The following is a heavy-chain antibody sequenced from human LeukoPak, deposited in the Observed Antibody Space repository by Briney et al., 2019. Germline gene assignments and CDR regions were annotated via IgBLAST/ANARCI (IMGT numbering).Heavy chain of an antibody. D-gene: IGHD5-18*01. CDR3: ARDLGYSYGRSGWFDP. CDR1: GGSISSSNYY. V-gene: IGHV4-39*07. J-gene: IGHJ5*02. Sequence: SETLSLTCTVSGGSISSSNYYWGWIRQPPGKGLEWIGSIYYSGSTYYNPSLKGRVTISLDTSKNQFSLRLSSVTAADTAVYYCARDLGYSYGRSGWFDPWGQGTLVTVSS. CDR2: IYYSGST.